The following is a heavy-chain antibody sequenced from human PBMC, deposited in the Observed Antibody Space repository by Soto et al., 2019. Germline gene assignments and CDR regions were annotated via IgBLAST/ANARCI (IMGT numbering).Heavy chain of an antibody. D-gene: IGHD2-15*01. Sequence: PGGSLRLSCAASGFTFSSYGMHWVRQAPGKGLEWVAVISSGGRNQYYADSVKGRFTISRDNSKNTLYLQMNGLRAEDTARYYCAKEIVAAAYAETSPFDFWGQGTLVTVSS. J-gene: IGHJ4*02. CDR1: GFTFSSYG. CDR3: AKEIVAAAYAETSPFDF. V-gene: IGHV3-30*18. CDR2: ISSGGRNQ.